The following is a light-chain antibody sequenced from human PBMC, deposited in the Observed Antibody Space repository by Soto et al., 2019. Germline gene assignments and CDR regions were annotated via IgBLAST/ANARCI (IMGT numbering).Light chain of an antibody. Sequence: EIVMTQSPATLSVSPGERATLSCRASQIVSSNLAWYQQKPGQAPRLLIYGASTRATGIPARFSGSGSGTEFTLTISSLQSEDFAVYYRQQYNNWYTFGQGTKLEI. J-gene: IGKJ2*01. V-gene: IGKV3-15*01. CDR3: QQYNNWYT. CDR1: QIVSSN. CDR2: GAS.